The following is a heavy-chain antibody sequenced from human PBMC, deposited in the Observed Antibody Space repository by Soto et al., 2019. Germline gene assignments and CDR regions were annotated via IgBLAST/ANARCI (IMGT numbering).Heavy chain of an antibody. J-gene: IGHJ4*02. CDR1: GFTFKNYA. V-gene: IGHV3-30-3*01. D-gene: IGHD3-9*01. CDR2: ISYDGSNK. Sequence: QVQLVESGGGVVQPGRSLRLSCVASGFTFKNYAMHWVRQAPGKGLEWVAVISYDGSNKYYAGSVKRRFTISRDNSNSTLYLQMNSLGAEDTALYYGARDGGYFDSVQYYFDYWGQGSLVTVSS. CDR3: ARDGGYFDSVQYYFDY.